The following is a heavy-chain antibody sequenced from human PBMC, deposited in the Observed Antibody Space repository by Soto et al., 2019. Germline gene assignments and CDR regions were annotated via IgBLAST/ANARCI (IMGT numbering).Heavy chain of an antibody. D-gene: IGHD3-10*01. V-gene: IGHV4-31*03. CDR2: IYYSGST. CDR3: ARVFGFGGIDV. CDR1: GGSISSGGYY. Sequence: QVQLQESGPGLVKPSQTLSLTCTVSGGSISSGGYYWSWIRQHPGKGLEWIGYIYYSGSTYYNPSPKRRVTISVDTSKNPFSLKLSSVTAADTAVYYCARVFGFGGIDVWGQGTTVTVSS. J-gene: IGHJ6*02.